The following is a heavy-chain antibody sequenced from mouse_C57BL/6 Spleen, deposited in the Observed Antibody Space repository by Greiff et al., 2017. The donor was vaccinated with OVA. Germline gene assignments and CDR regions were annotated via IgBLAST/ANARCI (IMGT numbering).Heavy chain of an antibody. J-gene: IGHJ2*01. CDR2: IYPGYSDT. CDR3: TRSNWDVNYFDY. Sequence: VQLQQSGTVLARPGASVKMSCKTSGYTFTSYWMHWVKQRPGQGLEWIGAIYPGYSDTSYNQKFKGKAKLTAVTSASTAYMELSSLTNEDSAVYYCTRSNWDVNYFDYWGQGTTLTVSS. V-gene: IGHV1-5*01. D-gene: IGHD4-1*01. CDR1: GYTFTSYW.